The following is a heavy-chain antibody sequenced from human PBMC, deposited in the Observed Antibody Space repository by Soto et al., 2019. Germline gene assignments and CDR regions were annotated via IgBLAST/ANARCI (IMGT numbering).Heavy chain of an antibody. CDR2: INHSGST. J-gene: IGHJ4*02. D-gene: IGHD3-10*01. Sequence: SETLSLTCAVYGGSFSGYYWSWIRQPPGKGLEWIGEINHSGSTNYNPSLKSRVTISVDTSKNQFSLKLSSVTAADTAVYYCARVSGGYYGSGSYYNSWGQGTLVTVSS. V-gene: IGHV4-34*01. CDR3: ARVSGGYYGSGSYYNS. CDR1: GGSFSGYY.